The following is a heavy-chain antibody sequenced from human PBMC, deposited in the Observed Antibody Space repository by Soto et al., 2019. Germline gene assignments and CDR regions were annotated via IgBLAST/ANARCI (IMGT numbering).Heavy chain of an antibody. D-gene: IGHD3-10*01. V-gene: IGHV3-11*01. Sequence: QVQLVESGGGLVEPGGSLRLSCAASGFRFSDHYMTWIRQAPGKGLEWVSKISGDGTTIYYADSVKGRFTVSRDNAKNSVYLQMNSLRAADTAVYYCASDPYYYASGFWGQGTLVTVSS. CDR2: ISGDGTTI. CDR3: ASDPYYYASGF. J-gene: IGHJ4*02. CDR1: GFRFSDHY.